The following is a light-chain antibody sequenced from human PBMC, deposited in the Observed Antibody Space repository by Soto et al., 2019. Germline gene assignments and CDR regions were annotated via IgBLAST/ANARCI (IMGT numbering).Light chain of an antibody. V-gene: IGKV3-15*01. CDR2: GAS. Sequence: EIEMTQSPATLSVSPGERAPLSCRASQSVSTNVAWYQQKPGQAPRLLIYGASIRATTTPAKFSGSGSGTEFTLTISSLQSEDFAVYYCQHYNKWPPWTFGQGTKVDI. CDR1: QSVSTN. J-gene: IGKJ1*01. CDR3: QHYNKWPPWT.